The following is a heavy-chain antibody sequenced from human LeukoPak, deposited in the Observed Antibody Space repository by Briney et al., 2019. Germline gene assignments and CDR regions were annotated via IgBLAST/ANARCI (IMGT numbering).Heavy chain of an antibody. D-gene: IGHD2-15*01. J-gene: IGHJ4*02. Sequence: GGSLRLSCAASGFTFSSYAMNWVRQAPGKGLEWVSSISGSGGSTYYADSVKGRFTISRDNSKNTLDLQMNSLRAEDTAVYYCAKGRCSGGNCYTYFDYWGQGTLVTVSS. CDR2: ISGSGGST. CDR1: GFTFSSYA. CDR3: AKGRCSGGNCYTYFDY. V-gene: IGHV3-23*01.